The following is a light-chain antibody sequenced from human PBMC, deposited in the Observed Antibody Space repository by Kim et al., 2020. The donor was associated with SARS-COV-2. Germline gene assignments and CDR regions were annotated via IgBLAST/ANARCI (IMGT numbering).Light chain of an antibody. CDR2: KTS. V-gene: IGKV1-5*03. CDR1: QSVNNW. Sequence: DIQMIQSPSSLSASVGDRVTITCLASQSVNNWLAWCQQKPGIAPNVLIYKTSSLESGVPSRFSGSGSGTEFTLTISSLEPDDFATYYCLQYSTNPWTFGQGTKVDIK. J-gene: IGKJ1*01. CDR3: LQYSTNPWT.